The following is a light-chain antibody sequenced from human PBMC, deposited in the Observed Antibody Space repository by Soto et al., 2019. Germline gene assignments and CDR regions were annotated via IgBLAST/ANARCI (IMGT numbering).Light chain of an antibody. CDR2: EAS. CDR3: QQYNSYPIT. CDR1: QSVTNW. V-gene: IGKV1-5*01. J-gene: IGKJ5*01. Sequence: DIQMTQSPSTLSASVGERVTITCRASQSVTNWLAWYQQKPGKAPRLLIYEASTLQSGVPSRFSGSGSGTEFALTISGLQPDDFASYYCQQYNSYPITFGQGTRLEIK.